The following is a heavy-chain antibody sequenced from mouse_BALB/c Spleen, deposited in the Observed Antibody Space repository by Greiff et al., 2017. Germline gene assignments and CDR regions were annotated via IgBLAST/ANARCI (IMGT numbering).Heavy chain of an antibody. D-gene: IGHD1-1*01. CDR3: ARGFLDGSSWYFDV. CDR2: ISDGGSYT. J-gene: IGHJ1*01. Sequence: EVKVVESGGGLVKPGGSLKLSCAASGFTFSDYYMYWVRQTPEKRLEWVATISDGGSYTYYPDSVKGRFTISRDNAKNNLYLQMSSLKSEDTAMYYCARGFLDGSSWYFDVWGAGTTVTVSS. V-gene: IGHV5-4*02. CDR1: GFTFSDYY.